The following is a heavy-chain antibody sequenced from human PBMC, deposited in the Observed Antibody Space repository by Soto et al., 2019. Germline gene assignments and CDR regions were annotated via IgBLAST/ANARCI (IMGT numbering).Heavy chain of an antibody. Sequence: PGGSLRLSCEASGFTFSNFGMNWVRQAPGKGLEWVARVWYDGSSKYYVDSVKGRFTISRDNSKTSLYLQMNSLTAEDTAVYYCAREGVHNYTEYYFDYWGQGTLVTVSS. CDR3: AREGVHNYTEYYFDY. CDR1: GFTFSNFG. J-gene: IGHJ4*02. CDR2: VWYDGSSK. D-gene: IGHD3-10*01. V-gene: IGHV3-33*01.